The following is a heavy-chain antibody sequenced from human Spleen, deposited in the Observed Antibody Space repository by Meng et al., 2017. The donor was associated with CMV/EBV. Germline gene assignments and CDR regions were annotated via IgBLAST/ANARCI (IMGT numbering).Heavy chain of an antibody. CDR1: GYTFTAYY. Sequence: ASVKVSCKASGYTFTAYYMHWVRQAPGQGPEWMGWSNPNSGGTNYAQKFQGRVTMTRDTSISTAYMELSRLRSDDTAVYYCATPPGGQWLVRDYWGQGTLVTVSS. D-gene: IGHD6-19*01. J-gene: IGHJ4*02. CDR3: ATPPGGQWLVRDY. CDR2: SNPNSGGT. V-gene: IGHV1-2*02.